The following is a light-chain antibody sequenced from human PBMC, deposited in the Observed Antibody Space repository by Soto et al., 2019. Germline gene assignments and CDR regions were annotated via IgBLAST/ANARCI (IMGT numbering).Light chain of an antibody. V-gene: IGKV1-39*01. CDR3: QQSHNTPLT. CDR1: QSISNF. Sequence: DIQMTQSPSSLSASVGDRVTITCRASQSISNFFNWYQQKPGKAPNLLIYAASSLQSGVPSRFSGSGSGTDFTLTIRSLQPEDFATYYCQQSHNTPLTFGGGTKVEIK. CDR2: AAS. J-gene: IGKJ4*01.